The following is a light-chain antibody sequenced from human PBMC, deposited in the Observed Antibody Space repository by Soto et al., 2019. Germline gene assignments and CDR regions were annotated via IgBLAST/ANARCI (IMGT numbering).Light chain of an antibody. CDR1: QSISTW. CDR3: QQYFNYPWT. J-gene: IGKJ1*01. CDR2: DAS. V-gene: IGKV1-5*01. Sequence: DIQMTQSPSTLSASVGDRVTITCRASQSISTWLAWYQQKPGKAPKLLIYDASSLESGVPSRFGGGGSGTEFTLTISSLQPDDFAIYYCQQYFNYPWTFGQGTKVEIK.